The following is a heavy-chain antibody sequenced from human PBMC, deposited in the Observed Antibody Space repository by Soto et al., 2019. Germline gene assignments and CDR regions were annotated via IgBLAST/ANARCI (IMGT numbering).Heavy chain of an antibody. V-gene: IGHV3-23*01. CDR2: VSSGGGT. CDR3: AKRRGAGGHFDY. CDR1: GFTFSTYA. J-gene: IGHJ4*02. Sequence: LRLSCAASGFTFSTYAMGWVRQAPGKGLEWVSVVSSGGGTHYADSVKGRFTVSRDNSKNTLSLQMNSLRADDTAVYYCAKRRGAGGHFDYWGQGALVTVSS. D-gene: IGHD2-15*01.